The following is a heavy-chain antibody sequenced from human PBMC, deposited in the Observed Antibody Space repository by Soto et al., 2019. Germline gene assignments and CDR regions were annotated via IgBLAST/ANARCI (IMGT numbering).Heavy chain of an antibody. CDR2: INPSGDST. CDR3: AKVDVSAAGPFDY. V-gene: IGHV3-23*01. Sequence: GGSLRLSRMASGVTFSRHGLSWLRQAPWKGLEWVSTINPSGDSTFYADSVKGRFTISRDNYKNPVYLQMNSLSVGDTAVYLCAKVDVSAAGPFDYWGQGALVTVSS. D-gene: IGHD6-13*01. CDR1: GVTFSRHG. J-gene: IGHJ4*02.